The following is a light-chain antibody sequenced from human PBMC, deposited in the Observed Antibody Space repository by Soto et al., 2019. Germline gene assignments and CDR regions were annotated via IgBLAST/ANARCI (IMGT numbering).Light chain of an antibody. CDR2: GAS. V-gene: IGKV3-20*01. J-gene: IGKJ3*01. CDR3: QQYGGSPFT. CDR1: QTVTSSY. Sequence: EIVLTQSPGTLSLSPGERVTLSCRASQTVTSSYLGWYQQKPGQAPRLLIYGASSRATGVPDRFSGSGSGTDFTLTISRLEPEDFAVYYCQQYGGSPFTFGPGTKVDIK.